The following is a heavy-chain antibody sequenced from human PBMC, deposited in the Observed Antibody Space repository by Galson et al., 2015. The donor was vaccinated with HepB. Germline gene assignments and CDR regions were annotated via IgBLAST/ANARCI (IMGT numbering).Heavy chain of an antibody. D-gene: IGHD4-17*01. CDR3: ASTTVTAYDAFDV. J-gene: IGHJ3*01. Sequence: SLRLSCAASGFTFITYVMSWVRQAPGKGLEWVADIKQDGNEKYYVDSVKGRFIISRDNAKKSLYLQMNSLRAEDTAVYYCASTTVTAYDAFDVWGQGTMVTVSS. CDR2: IKQDGNEK. CDR1: GFTFITYV. V-gene: IGHV3-7*03.